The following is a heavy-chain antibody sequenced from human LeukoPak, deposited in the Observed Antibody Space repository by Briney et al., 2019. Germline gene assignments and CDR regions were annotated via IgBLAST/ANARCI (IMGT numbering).Heavy chain of an antibody. J-gene: IGHJ6*03. V-gene: IGHV1-18*01. CDR2: ISAYNGNT. CDR3: ARVPYYLNYYYYYMDV. CDR1: GYTFTSYG. D-gene: IGHD3-10*01. Sequence: ASVKVSCKASGYTFTSYGISWVRQAPGQGLEWMGWISAYNGNTNYAQKLQGRVTMTTDTSTSTAYMELRSLRYDDTAVYYCARVPYYLNYYYYYMDVWGKGTTVTVSS.